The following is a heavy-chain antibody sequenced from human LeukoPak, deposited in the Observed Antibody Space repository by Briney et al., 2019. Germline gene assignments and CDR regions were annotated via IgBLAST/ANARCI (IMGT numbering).Heavy chain of an antibody. J-gene: IGHJ4*02. CDR2: ISGSGGST. V-gene: IGHV3-23*01. D-gene: IGHD3-10*01. Sequence: SGGSLRLSCAASGFTFSSYAMSWVRQAPGKGLEWVSAISGSGGSTYYADSVKGRFTISRDNSKNTLYLQMNSLRAEDTAVYYCAKAKGYYGSGSYIDYWGQGTLVTVSS. CDR3: AKAKGYYGSGSYIDY. CDR1: GFTFSSYA.